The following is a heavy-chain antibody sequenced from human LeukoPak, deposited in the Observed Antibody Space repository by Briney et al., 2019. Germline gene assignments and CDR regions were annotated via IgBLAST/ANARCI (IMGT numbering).Heavy chain of an antibody. CDR2: IYYSGST. Sequence: SETLSLTCTVSGGSISSYYWSWIRQPPGKGLEWIGYIYYSGSTNYNPSLKSRVTISVDTSKNQFSLKLSSVTAADTAVYYCARSRAWYSSSFDYWGQGTLVTVSS. V-gene: IGHV4-59*01. CDR3: ARSRAWYSSSFDY. D-gene: IGHD6-19*01. CDR1: GGSISSYY. J-gene: IGHJ4*02.